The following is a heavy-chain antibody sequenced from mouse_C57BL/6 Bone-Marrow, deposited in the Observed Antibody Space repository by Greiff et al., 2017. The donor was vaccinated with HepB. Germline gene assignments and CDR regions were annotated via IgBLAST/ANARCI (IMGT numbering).Heavy chain of an antibody. Sequence: QVQLKESGPGLVAPSQSLSITCTVSGFSFTSYGVHWVRQPPGKGLEWLVVIWSDGSTTYNSALKSRLSISKDNSKSQVFLKMNSLQTDDTAMYYCARHPGGDYGSSFSYYYAMDYWGQGTSDTVSS. V-gene: IGHV2-6-1*01. CDR1: GFSFTSYG. CDR3: ARHPGGDYGSSFSYYYAMDY. CDR2: IWSDGST. D-gene: IGHD1-1*01. J-gene: IGHJ4*01.